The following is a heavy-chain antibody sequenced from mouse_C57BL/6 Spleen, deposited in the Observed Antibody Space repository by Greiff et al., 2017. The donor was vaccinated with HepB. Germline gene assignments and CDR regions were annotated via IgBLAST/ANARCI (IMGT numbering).Heavy chain of an antibody. CDR3: AIYSNLFDY. CDR2: ISYDGSN. J-gene: IGHJ2*01. V-gene: IGHV3-6*01. Sequence: DVKLQESGPGLVKPSQSLSLTYSVTGYSITSGYYWNWIRQFPGNKLEWMGYISYDGSNNYNPSLKNRISITRDTSKNQFFLKLNSVTTEDTATYYCAIYSNLFDYWGQGTTLTVSS. CDR1: GYSITSGYY. D-gene: IGHD2-5*01.